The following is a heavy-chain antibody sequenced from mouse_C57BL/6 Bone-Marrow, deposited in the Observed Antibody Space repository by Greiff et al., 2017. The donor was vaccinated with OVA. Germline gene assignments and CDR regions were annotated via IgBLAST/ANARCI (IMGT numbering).Heavy chain of an antibody. Sequence: VQLQQSGPELVKPGASVKISCKASGYAFSSSWMNWVKQRPGKGLEWIGRIYPGGGDTNYNGKFKGKATLTADKSSSTAYMQLSSQTSEDSAVYFCAGYYYGYSFAYWGQGTLVTVSA. J-gene: IGHJ3*01. V-gene: IGHV1-82*01. CDR2: IYPGGGDT. CDR1: GYAFSSSW. CDR3: AGYYYGYSFAY. D-gene: IGHD2-2*01.